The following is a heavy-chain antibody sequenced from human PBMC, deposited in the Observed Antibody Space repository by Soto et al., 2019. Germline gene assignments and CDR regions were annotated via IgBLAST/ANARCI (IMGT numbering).Heavy chain of an antibody. CDR3: ARVPDY. J-gene: IGHJ4*02. CDR1: GGSISSYY. V-gene: IGHV4-59*12. Sequence: PSETLSLTCTVSGGSISSYYWSWIRQPPGKGLEWIGYMYHSGSTYYNPSLKSRVTISIDRSKNQFSLKLSSVTAADTAVYYCARVPDYSGQGILVTVSS. CDR2: MYHSGST. D-gene: IGHD2-2*01.